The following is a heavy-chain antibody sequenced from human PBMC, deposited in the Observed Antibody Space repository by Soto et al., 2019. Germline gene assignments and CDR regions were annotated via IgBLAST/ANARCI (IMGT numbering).Heavy chain of an antibody. D-gene: IGHD3-16*02. CDR1: GGTFTNYV. J-gene: IGHJ5*02. Sequence: QVQLVQSGAEVRKPGSSVKVSCKISGGTFTNYVISWLRQAPGQGLEWMGGLIPIFGAANLAQKFQGRVTITADESTSTVNMELSSLTSEDTAVYYCARGGSSPNFDPWGQGTLVTVSS. CDR2: LIPIFGAA. V-gene: IGHV1-69*01. CDR3: ARGGSSPNFDP.